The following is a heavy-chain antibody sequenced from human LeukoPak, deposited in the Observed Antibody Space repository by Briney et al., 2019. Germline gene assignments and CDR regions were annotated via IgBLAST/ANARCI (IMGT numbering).Heavy chain of an antibody. CDR3: ARESSGWYQHKAFDI. V-gene: IGHV1-69*06. J-gene: IGHJ3*02. D-gene: IGHD6-19*01. Sequence: VASVKVSCKASGGTFSSYAISWVRQAPGQGLEWMGGIIPIFGTANYAQKFQGRVTITADKSTSTAYMELSSLRSEDTAVYYCARESSGWYQHKAFDIWGQGTMVTVSS. CDR2: IIPIFGTA. CDR1: GGTFSSYA.